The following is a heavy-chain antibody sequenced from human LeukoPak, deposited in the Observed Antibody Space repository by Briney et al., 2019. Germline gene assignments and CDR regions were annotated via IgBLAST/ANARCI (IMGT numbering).Heavy chain of an antibody. V-gene: IGHV4-4*07. J-gene: IGHJ3*02. D-gene: IGHD3-3*01. Sequence: SETLSLTCTVSGGSISSYYWGWIRQPAGKGLEWIGRIYTSGSTNYNPSLKSRVTMSVDTSKNQFSLKLSSVTAADTAVYYCATEFDFWSGYSTNAFDIWGQGTMVTVSS. CDR1: GGSISSYY. CDR3: ATEFDFWSGYSTNAFDI. CDR2: IYTSGST.